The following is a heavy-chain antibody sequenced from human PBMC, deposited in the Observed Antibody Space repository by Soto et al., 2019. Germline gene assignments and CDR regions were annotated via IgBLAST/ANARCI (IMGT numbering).Heavy chain of an antibody. Sequence: ASVKVSCKASGYTFTSYAMHWVRQAPGQRLEWMGWINAGNGNTKYSQKFQGRVTITRDTSASTAYMELSSLRSEDTAVYYCAATVDIVATTAEYYYMDVWGKGTTVTVSS. D-gene: IGHD5-12*01. J-gene: IGHJ6*03. CDR1: GYTFTSYA. CDR2: INAGNGNT. V-gene: IGHV1-3*01. CDR3: AATVDIVATTAEYYYMDV.